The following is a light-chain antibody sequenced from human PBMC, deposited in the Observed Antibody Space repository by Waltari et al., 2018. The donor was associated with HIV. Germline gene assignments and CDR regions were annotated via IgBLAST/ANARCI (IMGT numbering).Light chain of an antibody. Sequence: DIQMTQSPLNLSASVGDRVTITCRASQEIGSYLNWYLYKPGTAPRLLIFAASSLQGGVPSRFSGGGSGTDFFLTIDTLQREDFAIYYCQQGYNSPATFGQGTKVEMK. V-gene: IGKV1-39*01. J-gene: IGKJ2*01. CDR1: QEIGSY. CDR2: AAS. CDR3: QQGYNSPAT.